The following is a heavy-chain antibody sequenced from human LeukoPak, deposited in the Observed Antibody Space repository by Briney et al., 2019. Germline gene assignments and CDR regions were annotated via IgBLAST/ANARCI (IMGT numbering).Heavy chain of an antibody. CDR2: IYYSGST. V-gene: IGHV4-59*01. Sequence: SETLSLTCTVSGGSISSYYWSWIRQPPGKGLEWSGYIYYSGSTNYNPSLKSRVTISVDTSKNQFSLKLSSVTAADTAVYYCAGSVGSGYYGYYYYYYMDVWGKGTTVTVSS. CDR3: AGSVGSGYYGYYYYYYMDV. J-gene: IGHJ6*03. D-gene: IGHD3-3*01. CDR1: GGSISSYY.